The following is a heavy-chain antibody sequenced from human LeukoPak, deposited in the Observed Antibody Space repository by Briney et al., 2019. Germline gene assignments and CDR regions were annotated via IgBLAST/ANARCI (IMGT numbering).Heavy chain of an antibody. CDR3: ARDREGGYYYYYGMDV. J-gene: IGHJ6*02. CDR1: GYTFTSYA. CDR2: INAGNGNT. V-gene: IGHV1-3*01. Sequence: ASVKVSCKASGYTFTSYAMHWVRQAPGQRLEWMGWINAGNGNTKYSQKFQGRVTITRDTSASTAYMELSSLRSEDTAVYYCARDREGGYYYYYGMDVWGQGTTVTVSS.